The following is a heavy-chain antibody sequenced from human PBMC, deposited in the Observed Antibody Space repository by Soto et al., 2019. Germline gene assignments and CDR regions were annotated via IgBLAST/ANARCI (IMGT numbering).Heavy chain of an antibody. CDR1: GFTFSNYA. V-gene: IGHV3-23*01. D-gene: IGHD3-3*01. CDR3: AKGQSTYYDFWSRYYDWFDP. J-gene: IGHJ5*02. Sequence: PVGSLRLSCAASGFTFSNYAMSWVRQAPGKGLEWISTISGSGGSTYYADSVKGRFTISRDNSKNTLYLQMNSLRAEDTAVYYCAKGQSTYYDFWSRYYDWFDPWGQGTLVTVSS. CDR2: ISGSGGST.